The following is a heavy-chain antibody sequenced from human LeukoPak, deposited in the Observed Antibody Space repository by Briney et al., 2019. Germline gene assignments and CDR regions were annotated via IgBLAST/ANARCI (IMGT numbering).Heavy chain of an antibody. CDR1: GFTFSIYW. V-gene: IGHV3-74*01. Sequence: GGSLRLSCAASGFTFSIYWMNWVRQAPGKGLVWVSHISPYGGDTYYADSVKGRFTISRDNAGNTLYFQMNSLRDEDTAAYYCVRDGLGTTPYDNWGQGILVTVSS. CDR2: ISPYGGDT. CDR3: VRDGLGTTPYDN. J-gene: IGHJ4*02. D-gene: IGHD1-1*01.